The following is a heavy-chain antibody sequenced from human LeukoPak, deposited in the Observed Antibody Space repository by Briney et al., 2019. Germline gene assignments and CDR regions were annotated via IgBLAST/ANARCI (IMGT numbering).Heavy chain of an antibody. D-gene: IGHD3-16*02. V-gene: IGHV1-18*01. CDR3: ARGMWLHYYDYVWGSYRLHPFDY. Sequence: TVSFKCSGYSFTLYGISWVREAPGQGQEWMGGISDYNGKTNYAQKLQGRVPMPTDTSTSTAYMELRSLRSDDTAVYYCARGMWLHYYDYVWGSYRLHPFDYWGQGTLVTVSS. CDR2: ISDYNGKT. CDR1: GYSFTLYG. J-gene: IGHJ4*02.